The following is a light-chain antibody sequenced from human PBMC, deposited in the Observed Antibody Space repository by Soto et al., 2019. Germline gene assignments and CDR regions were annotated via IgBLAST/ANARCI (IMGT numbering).Light chain of an antibody. CDR2: GAS. CDR3: QQYGSSPTWT. V-gene: IGKV3-20*01. J-gene: IGKJ1*01. Sequence: ERVLTQSPGTLYLSPGERATLSCRASQSVSSNYLAWYQQKPGQAPRLLIYGASTRATGIPDRFSGSGSGTDFTLTISRLEPKDSAVYYCQQYGSSPTWTFGQGTKVEIK. CDR1: QSVSSNY.